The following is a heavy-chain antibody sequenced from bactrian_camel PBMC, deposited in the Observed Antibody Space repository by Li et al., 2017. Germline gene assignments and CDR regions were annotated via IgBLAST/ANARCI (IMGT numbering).Heavy chain of an antibody. Sequence: VQLVESGGGLVRPGGSLRLSCAASGFTFSSNGLIWVRQAPGKGLEWVSAISNRGSSTYYAASMKGRITISRDNAKNTVYLQLNSLKTEDTAMYYCALPADYREGYWGQGTQVTVS. J-gene: IGHJ6*01. CDR2: ISNRGSST. CDR3: ALPADYREGY. D-gene: IGHD2*01. CDR1: GFTFSSNG. V-gene: IGHV3S40*01.